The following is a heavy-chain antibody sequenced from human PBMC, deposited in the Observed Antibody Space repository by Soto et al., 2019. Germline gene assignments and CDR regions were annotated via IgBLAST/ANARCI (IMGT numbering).Heavy chain of an antibody. Sequence: GGSLRLSCAASGCTCSSYWMHWVRQAPGKGLVWVSRINSDGSSTSYADSVKGRFTISRDNAKNTLYLQMNSLRAEDTAVYYCARPIVVVPAAPFDPWAQGTLVTVSS. D-gene: IGHD2-2*01. J-gene: IGHJ5*02. CDR2: INSDGSST. CDR3: ARPIVVVPAAPFDP. V-gene: IGHV3-74*01. CDR1: GCTCSSYW.